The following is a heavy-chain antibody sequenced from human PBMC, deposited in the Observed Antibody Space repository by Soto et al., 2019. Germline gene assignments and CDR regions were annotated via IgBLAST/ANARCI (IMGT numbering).Heavy chain of an antibody. V-gene: IGHV1-69*12. CDR3: ARVGRQWLVGGWFDP. CDR1: GGTFSSYA. D-gene: IGHD6-19*01. J-gene: IGHJ5*02. CDR2: IIPIFGTA. Sequence: QVQLVQSGAEVKKPGSSVKVSCKASGGTFSSYAISWVRQAPGQGLEWMGGIIPIFGTANYAQKFQGRVTITANESTSTAYRELSSLRSEDTAVYYCARVGRQWLVGGWFDPWGQGTLVTVSS.